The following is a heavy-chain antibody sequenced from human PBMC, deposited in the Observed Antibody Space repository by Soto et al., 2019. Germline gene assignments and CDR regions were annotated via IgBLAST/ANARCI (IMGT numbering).Heavy chain of an antibody. CDR1: GFTFISYA. J-gene: IGHJ3*02. D-gene: IGHD1-26*01. CDR2: ISGSDSRT. Sequence: EVQLLESGGGLVQPGGSLRLSCAASGFTFISYAMNWVRQAPGKGLEWVSAISGSDSRTYYADPVKGRFTISRDNSKNTLYLQLNSLRAEDTAVYYCAKVGSHSGSHYDAFDIWGQGTMVTVSS. V-gene: IGHV3-23*01. CDR3: AKVGSHSGSHYDAFDI.